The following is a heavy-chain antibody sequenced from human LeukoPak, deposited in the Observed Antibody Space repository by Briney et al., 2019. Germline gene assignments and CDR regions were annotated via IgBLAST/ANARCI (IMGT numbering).Heavy chain of an antibody. D-gene: IGHD3-22*01. Sequence: SETLSLTCTVSGGSISSSSYYWGWIRQPPGKGLEWIGSIYYSGSTYYNPSLKSRVTISVDTSKNQFSLKLSSVTAADTAVYYCARHQLDSHLDYWGQGTLVTVSS. CDR2: IYYSGST. CDR1: GGSISSSSYY. J-gene: IGHJ4*02. CDR3: ARHQLDSHLDY. V-gene: IGHV4-39*01.